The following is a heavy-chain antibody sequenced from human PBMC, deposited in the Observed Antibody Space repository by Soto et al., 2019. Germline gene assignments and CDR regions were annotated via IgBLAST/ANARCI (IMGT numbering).Heavy chain of an antibody. V-gene: IGHV3-15*01. J-gene: IGHJ5*02. CDR2: IKSKTDGGTT. CDR3: TTKDIVVPATKNGFDP. D-gene: IGHD2-2*01. CDR1: GFTLSNAW. Sequence: EVQLVESGGGLVKPGGSLSLSCAASGFTLSNAWRSWVRQAPGKGLEWVGRIKSKTDGGTTDYDAPVKGRFPISRDDSKNTLYLQMNSLKTEDTAVYYCTTKDIVVPATKNGFDPWGQGTLVTVSS.